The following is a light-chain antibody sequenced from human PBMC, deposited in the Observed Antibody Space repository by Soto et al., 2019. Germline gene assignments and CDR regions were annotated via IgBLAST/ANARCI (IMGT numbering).Light chain of an antibody. J-gene: IGLJ1*01. CDR1: SSDVGGYNY. Sequence: QSVLTQPASVSGSPGQSITISCTGTSSDVGGYNYVSWYQQHPGKAPKLMIYDVSNLPSGVSNRFSGSKSGNTASLTISGLRAEDEADYYCSSYTSSSTQVFGTGTKVTVL. CDR2: DVS. V-gene: IGLV2-14*01. CDR3: SSYTSSSTQV.